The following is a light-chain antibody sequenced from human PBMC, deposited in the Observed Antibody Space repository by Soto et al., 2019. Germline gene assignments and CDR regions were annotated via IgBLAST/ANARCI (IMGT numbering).Light chain of an antibody. Sequence: EIVMTQSPATLSVSPGGRATLSCRASQSVSSNLAWYQQKPGQAPRLLIYGASTRATGIPARFSGSGSRTEFTLTISSLQSEDFAVYYCQQYNNWPPTWTFGQGTKVDIK. V-gene: IGKV3-15*01. CDR1: QSVSSN. CDR2: GAS. CDR3: QQYNNWPPTWT. J-gene: IGKJ1*01.